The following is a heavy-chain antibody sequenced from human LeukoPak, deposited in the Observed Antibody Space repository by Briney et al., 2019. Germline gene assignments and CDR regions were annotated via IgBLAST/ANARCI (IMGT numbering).Heavy chain of an antibody. D-gene: IGHD5-18*01. CDR1: GGSISSYY. J-gene: IGHJ4*02. V-gene: IGHV4-59*12. CDR2: IYYSGST. Sequence: SETLSLTCTVSGGSISSYYWSWIRQPPGKGLEWIGYIYYSGSTNYNPSLKSRVTISVDTSKNQFSLKLSSVTAADTAVYYCARRGDTAYFDYWGQGTLVTVSS. CDR3: ARRGDTAYFDY.